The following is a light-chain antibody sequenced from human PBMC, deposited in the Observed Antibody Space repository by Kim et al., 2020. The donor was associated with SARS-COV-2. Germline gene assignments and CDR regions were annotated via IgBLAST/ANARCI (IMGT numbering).Light chain of an antibody. Sequence: SYELTQPPSVSVSPGQTGSITCSGDKLGDKYTCWYQQKQGQSPVLVIYQDSKRPSGIPERFSGSNSGNTATLTISGTQAMDEADYYCQAWDSSTAAVFDG. V-gene: IGLV3-1*01. J-gene: IGLJ2*01. CDR1: KLGDKY. CDR2: QDS. CDR3: QAWDSSTAAV.